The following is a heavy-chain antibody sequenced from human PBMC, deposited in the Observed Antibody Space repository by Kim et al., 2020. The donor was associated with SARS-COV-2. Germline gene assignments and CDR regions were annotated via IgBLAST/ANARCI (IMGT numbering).Heavy chain of an antibody. CDR3: ARASGTVTTFYYHGMDV. D-gene: IGHD4-4*01. J-gene: IGHJ6*02. Sequence: LKSRVTMSVDTSKNQFSLKLSSVTAADTAVYYCARASGTVTTFYYHGMDVWGQGTTVTVSS. V-gene: IGHV4-4*06.